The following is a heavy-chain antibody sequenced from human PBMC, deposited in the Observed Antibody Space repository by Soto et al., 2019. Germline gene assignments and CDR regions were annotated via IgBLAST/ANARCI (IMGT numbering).Heavy chain of an antibody. D-gene: IGHD3-3*01. CDR3: AKALEDDGDTY. CDR1: GFTFRRNA. V-gene: IGHV3-23*01. CDR2: VSQSGNKT. J-gene: IGHJ4*02. Sequence: EVRLLESGGGLAQPGGSLRLSCAASGFTFRRNAMSWVRQAPGKGLEWIAGVSQSGNKTFYADSVRGRFIISRDNYRNTLFLQMSNVRGDDTALYFCAKALEDDGDTYWGQGTLVTVSS.